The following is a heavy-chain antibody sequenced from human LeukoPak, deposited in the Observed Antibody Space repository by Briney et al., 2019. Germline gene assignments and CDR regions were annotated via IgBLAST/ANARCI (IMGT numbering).Heavy chain of an antibody. CDR2: IYYSGST. Sequence: PSETLSLTCTVSGGSISGSTYYWGWIRQPPGKELEWIGSIYYSGSTYYNPFLKSRVTISVDTSKNQFSLKLSSVTAADTAVYYCARDDYTYYYGSGSRAALDYWGQGTLVTVSS. J-gene: IGHJ4*02. D-gene: IGHD3-10*01. CDR1: GGSISGSTYY. CDR3: ARDDYTYYYGSGSRAALDY. V-gene: IGHV4-39*07.